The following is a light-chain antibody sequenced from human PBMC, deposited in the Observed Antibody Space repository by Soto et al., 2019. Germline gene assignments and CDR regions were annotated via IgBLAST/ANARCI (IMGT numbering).Light chain of an antibody. CDR1: QSVSSSY. Sequence: EIVLTQSPGTLSLSPGERATLSCRASQSVSSSYLARYQQKPGQALRLLIYGASSRATGIPDRFSGSGSGTDFTLTISRLEPEDFAVYYCQQYGSSPRTFGQGTKVEIK. CDR2: GAS. J-gene: IGKJ1*01. V-gene: IGKV3-20*01. CDR3: QQYGSSPRT.